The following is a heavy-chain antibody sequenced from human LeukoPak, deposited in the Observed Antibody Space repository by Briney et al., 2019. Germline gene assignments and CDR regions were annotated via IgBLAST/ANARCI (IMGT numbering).Heavy chain of an antibody. D-gene: IGHD2-2*01. CDR1: GFTFSNYA. J-gene: IGHJ4*02. CDR3: ARGPGYCSSTSCSGGIVY. V-gene: IGHV3-23*01. CDR2: ISGSTGST. Sequence: GGSLRLSCAASGFTFSNYAMNWVRQAPGKGLEWVSLISGSTGSTYYADSVKGRFSISRDNSKNTLYLQMNSLRAEDTAVYYCARGPGYCSSTSCSGGIVYWGQGTLVTVSS.